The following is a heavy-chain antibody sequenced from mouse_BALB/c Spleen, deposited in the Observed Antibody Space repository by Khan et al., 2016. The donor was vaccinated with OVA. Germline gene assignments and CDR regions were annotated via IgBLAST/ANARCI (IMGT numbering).Heavy chain of an antibody. Sequence: QIQLVQSGPELKKPGESVKISCKASGYTFTNYGMNWVMQAHGKGLKWMGWINTYTGEPTYTDDFKGRFAFTLETSASTAYLQINSLTSEGMATYFCARGQCYGEYFDYWGQGTTLTVSS. J-gene: IGHJ2*01. D-gene: IGHD1-1*02. CDR1: GYTFTNYG. CDR2: INTYTGEP. V-gene: IGHV9-1*02. CDR3: ARGQCYGEYFDY.